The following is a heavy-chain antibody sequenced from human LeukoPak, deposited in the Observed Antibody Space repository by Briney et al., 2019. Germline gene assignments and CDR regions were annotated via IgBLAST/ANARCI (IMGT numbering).Heavy chain of an antibody. CDR1: GFSFSTNW. D-gene: IGHD1/OR15-1a*01. Sequence: PGGSLRLSCIASGFSFSTNWMHWVRRAPGKGLVWVSRLNPDGDTTGYADSVKGRFTISRDNAKNTVYLQLNSLTAEDTALYYCVRELGTATPANWGQGTLVTVSS. J-gene: IGHJ4*02. CDR3: VRELGTATPAN. V-gene: IGHV3-74*01. CDR2: LNPDGDTT.